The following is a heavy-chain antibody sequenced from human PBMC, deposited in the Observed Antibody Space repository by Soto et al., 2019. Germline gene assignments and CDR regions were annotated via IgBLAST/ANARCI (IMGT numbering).Heavy chain of an antibody. Sequence: HPGGSLRLSCAASGFTFNSYAMSWFRQAPGKGLEWVSAISGSGGSTYYADSVKGRFTISRDNSKNTLYLQMNSLRAEDTAVYYCAKDFTRSGWPHAFDIWGQGTMVTVSS. D-gene: IGHD6-19*01. CDR3: AKDFTRSGWPHAFDI. CDR2: ISGSGGST. J-gene: IGHJ3*02. CDR1: GFTFNSYA. V-gene: IGHV3-23*01.